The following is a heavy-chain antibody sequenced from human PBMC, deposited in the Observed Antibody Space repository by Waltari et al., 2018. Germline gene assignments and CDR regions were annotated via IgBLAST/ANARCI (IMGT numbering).Heavy chain of an antibody. CDR1: GFTFSSYS. D-gene: IGHD6-13*01. J-gene: IGHJ4*02. CDR3: ARDMLGSWYGDY. CDR2: ISSSMSYI. Sequence: EVQLVESGGGLVKPGGSLRLSCAASGFTFSSYSMNWVRQAPGKGLEWVSSISSSMSYISYADSVKGRFTISRDNAKNSLYLQMNSLRAEDTAVYYCARDMLGSWYGDYWGQGTLVTVSS. V-gene: IGHV3-21*01.